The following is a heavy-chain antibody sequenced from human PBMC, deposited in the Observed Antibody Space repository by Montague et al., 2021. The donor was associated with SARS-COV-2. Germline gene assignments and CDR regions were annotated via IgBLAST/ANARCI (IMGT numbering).Heavy chain of an antibody. CDR3: ARIPVGSKYYFDF. D-gene: IGHD2-2*01. CDR1: GDSVSSNIAI. J-gene: IGHJ4*02. V-gene: IGHV6-1*01. CDR2: TCYRSKWYN. Sequence: CAISGDSVSSNIAIWNWIRQSPSRGLEWLGRTCYRSKWYNDYAESVKGRITIDPDTSKHQFSLHLNSVTPEDTAVYYCARIPVGSKYYFDFWGQGTLVTVSS.